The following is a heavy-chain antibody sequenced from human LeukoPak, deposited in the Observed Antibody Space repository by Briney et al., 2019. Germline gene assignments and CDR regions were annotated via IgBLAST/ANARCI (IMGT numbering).Heavy chain of an antibody. V-gene: IGHV1-18*01. D-gene: IGHD4-11*01. J-gene: IGHJ1*01. CDR1: GCTFTSYG. Sequence: ASVTVSCRAAGCTFTSYGMSWVGQAPGEGGEGMGWISAYNGNTNYEKKLQGRVTMTTDTSTSTAYIELRILRSDDTAVYYCARESLYSNYELGSEYFQHWGQGTLVTVSS. CDR3: ARESLYSNYELGSEYFQH. CDR2: ISAYNGNT.